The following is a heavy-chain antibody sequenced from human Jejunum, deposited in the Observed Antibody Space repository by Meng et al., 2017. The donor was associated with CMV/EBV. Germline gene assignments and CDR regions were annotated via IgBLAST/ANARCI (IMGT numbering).Heavy chain of an antibody. J-gene: IGHJ4*02. Sequence: QVQFVQSGAEVKQPGASVKVACKASGYTFPNYAIYWVRQAPGQRLECMGWMDAGNGDTKYSWNFQGRVTITRDTSAATAHMELSSLTSEDTAVYYCARVAGWHFDYWGQGTLVTVSS. D-gene: IGHD2-15*01. CDR1: GYTFPNYA. V-gene: IGHV1-3*01. CDR2: MDAGNGDT. CDR3: ARVAGWHFDY.